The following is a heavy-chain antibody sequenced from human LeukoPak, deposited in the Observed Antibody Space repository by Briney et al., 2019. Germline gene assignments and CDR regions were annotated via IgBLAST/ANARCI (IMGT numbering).Heavy chain of an antibody. CDR2: IGSDYKT. CDR3: AKDLRYYVAMDV. Sequence: GGSLRLSCAASGFPVSSNYMSWVRQAPGKGLEWVSSIGSDYKTHYSESVKGRFAISRDNSKSTLFLQMNSLRAEDTALYYCAKDLRYYVAMDVWGQGTAVSVSS. V-gene: IGHV3-53*01. D-gene: IGHD3-10*02. J-gene: IGHJ6*02. CDR1: GFPVSSNY.